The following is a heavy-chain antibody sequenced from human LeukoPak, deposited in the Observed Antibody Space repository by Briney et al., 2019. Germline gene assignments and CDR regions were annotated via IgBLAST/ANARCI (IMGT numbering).Heavy chain of an antibody. V-gene: IGHV4-39*01. CDR3: ARTRPLFY. Sequence: PSETLSLTCTVSGGSISISSSYWGWIRQPPGKGLEWIGSIHHSGNTYYNPSLKSRVIISVDTSKNQFSLKVTSVTAADTACYYCARTRPLFYWGQGTLVTVSS. CDR2: IHHSGNT. J-gene: IGHJ4*02. D-gene: IGHD3-10*01. CDR1: GGSISISSSY.